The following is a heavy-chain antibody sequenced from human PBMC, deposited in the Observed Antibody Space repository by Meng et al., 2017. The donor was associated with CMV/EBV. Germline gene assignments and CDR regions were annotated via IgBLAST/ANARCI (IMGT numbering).Heavy chain of an antibody. V-gene: IGHV3-21*01. CDR2: ISSSSSYI. CDR1: GFTFSRYS. D-gene: IGHD1-14*01. J-gene: IGHJ4*02. Sequence: GESLEIYCEASGFTFSRYSMHWVRQAPGKGLEWVSSISSSSSYIYYADSVKVRFTISRDNAKNSLYLQMNSLRAEDTAVYYCARVNQGIDYWGQGTLVTVSS. CDR3: ARVNQGIDY.